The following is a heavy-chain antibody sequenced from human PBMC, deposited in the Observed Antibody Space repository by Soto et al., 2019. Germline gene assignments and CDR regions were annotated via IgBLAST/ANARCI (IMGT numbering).Heavy chain of an antibody. D-gene: IGHD4-17*01. CDR1: GYTFTSYY. CDR2: INPSGGST. Sequence: ASVKVSCKASGYTFTSYYMHWVRQAPGQGLEWMGIINPSGGSTSYAQKFQGRVTMTRDTSASTAYMELSSLKSEDTAVYYCARVMTVQAFDIWGQGTKVTVSS. CDR3: ARVMTVQAFDI. J-gene: IGHJ3*02. V-gene: IGHV1-46*01.